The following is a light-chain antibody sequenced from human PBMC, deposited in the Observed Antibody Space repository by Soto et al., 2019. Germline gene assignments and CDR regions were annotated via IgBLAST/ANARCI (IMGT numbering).Light chain of an antibody. CDR1: QSVLYSSNNKNY. Sequence: DIVMTQSPDSLAVSLGERATINCKSSQSVLYSSNNKNYLAWYQQKQGQPPKLLIYWASTRESGVPDRFSGSGSGTDFTLTISSLQAEDVAVYYCQQYYSTPITVGQGTRLEIK. CDR2: WAS. V-gene: IGKV4-1*01. CDR3: QQYYSTPIT. J-gene: IGKJ5*01.